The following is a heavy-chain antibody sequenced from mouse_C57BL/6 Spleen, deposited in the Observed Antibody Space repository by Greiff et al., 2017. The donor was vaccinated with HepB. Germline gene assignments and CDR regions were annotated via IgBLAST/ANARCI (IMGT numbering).Heavy chain of an antibody. D-gene: IGHD2-3*01. Sequence: EVKLMESGGGLVKPGGSLKLSCAASGFTFSDYGMHWVRQAPEKGLEWVAYISSGSSTIYYADTVKGRFTIPRDNAKNTLFLQMTSLRSEDTAMYYCARDGFHYWYFDVWGTGTTVTVSS. CDR2: ISSGSSTI. J-gene: IGHJ1*03. CDR3: ARDGFHYWYFDV. CDR1: GFTFSDYG. V-gene: IGHV5-17*01.